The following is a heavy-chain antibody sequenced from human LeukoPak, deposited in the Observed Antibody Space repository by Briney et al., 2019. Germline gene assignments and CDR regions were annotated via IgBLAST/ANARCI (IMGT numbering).Heavy chain of an antibody. V-gene: IGHV4-34*01. J-gene: IGHJ4*02. Sequence: LETLSLTCAVYGGSFSGYYWSWIRQPPGKGLEWIGEINHSGSTNYNPSLKSRVTISVDTSKNQFSLKLSSVTAADTAVYYCARGNYYFDYWGQGTLVTVSS. CDR3: ARGNYYFDY. CDR2: INHSGST. CDR1: GGSFSGYY.